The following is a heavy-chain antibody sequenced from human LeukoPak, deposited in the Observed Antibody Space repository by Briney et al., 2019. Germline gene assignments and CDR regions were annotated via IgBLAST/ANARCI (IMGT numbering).Heavy chain of an antibody. D-gene: IGHD1-1*01. CDR1: GFTFSSYW. CDR2: IKQDGSEK. V-gene: IGHV3-7*01. Sequence: GGSLRLSCAASGFTFSSYWMSWVRQAPGKGLEWVANIKQDGSEKYYVDSVKGRFTISRDNAKNSLYLQMNSLRAEDTAVYYCAREKERMEYYYYMDVWGKGTTVTVSS. CDR3: AREKERMEYYYYMDV. J-gene: IGHJ6*03.